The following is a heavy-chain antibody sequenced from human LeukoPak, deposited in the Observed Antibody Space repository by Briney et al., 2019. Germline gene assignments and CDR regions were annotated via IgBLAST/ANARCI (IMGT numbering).Heavy chain of an antibody. J-gene: IGHJ4*02. Sequence: PSETLSLTCTVSGGSISSGSYYWSWIRQPAGKGLEWIGRIYTSGSTTYNSSLKSRVTISVDTSKNQFSLKLSSVTAADTAVYYCARLPGITIFGVVSSRPKYFFDYWGQGALVTVSS. V-gene: IGHV4-61*02. CDR2: IYTSGST. D-gene: IGHD3-3*01. CDR3: ARLPGITIFGVVSSRPKYFFDY. CDR1: GGSISSGSYY.